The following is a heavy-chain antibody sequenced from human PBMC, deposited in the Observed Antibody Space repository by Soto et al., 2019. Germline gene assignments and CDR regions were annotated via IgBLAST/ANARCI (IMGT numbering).Heavy chain of an antibody. CDR1: GGSISSGDYY. CDR3: ARGDYMVRGGTYFNY. Sequence: QVQLQESGPGLVKPSQTLSLTCTVSGGSISSGDYYWSWIRQPPGKGLEWIGYIYYSGSTYYDPSLKRRVTISVDTTTNQFSMKLSSVAAAVTAVYYCARGDYMVRGGTYFNYWGQGTLVTVSS. J-gene: IGHJ4*02. V-gene: IGHV4-30-4*01. CDR2: IYYSGST. D-gene: IGHD3-10*01.